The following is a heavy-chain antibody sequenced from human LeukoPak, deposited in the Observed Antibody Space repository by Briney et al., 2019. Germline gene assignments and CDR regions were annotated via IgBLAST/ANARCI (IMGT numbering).Heavy chain of an antibody. CDR1: GDNFASYR. Sequence: GESLKIPCKVSGDNFASYRIGWVRQMPGKGLEWMGFIYPGDSETKNSPSFQGQVTMSADKSISTASLQWSSLKASDTAIYYCARLGLGSGSSCDYWGQGTLVIVSS. CDR3: ARLGLGSGSSCDY. D-gene: IGHD3-10*01. J-gene: IGHJ4*02. CDR2: IYPGDSET. V-gene: IGHV5-51*01.